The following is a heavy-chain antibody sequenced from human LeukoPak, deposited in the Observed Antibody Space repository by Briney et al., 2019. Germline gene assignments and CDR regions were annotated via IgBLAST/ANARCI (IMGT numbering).Heavy chain of an antibody. J-gene: IGHJ4*02. D-gene: IGHD6-13*01. CDR1: GDSIRSYY. CDR2: IYYSGST. V-gene: IGHV4-59*01. CDR3: ARDQTATGLFDY. Sequence: SETLSLTCTVSGDSIRSYYWSWIRQPPGKGLEWIGYIYYSGSTNYNPSLKTRVTISVDTSKNQFSLKLNSVTAADTAVYYCARDQTATGLFDYWGQGILVTASS.